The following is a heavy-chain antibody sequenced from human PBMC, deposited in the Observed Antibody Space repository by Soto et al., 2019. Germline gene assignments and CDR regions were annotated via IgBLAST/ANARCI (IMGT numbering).Heavy chain of an antibody. CDR2: INPNSGGT. CDR3: ARGEAVAGRYYYYGMDV. J-gene: IGHJ6*02. D-gene: IGHD6-19*01. Sequence: ASVKVSCKASGYTFTGYYMHWVRQAPGQGLEWMGWINPNSGGTNYAQKYQGWVTMTRDTSISTAYMELSRLRSDDTTVYYCARGEAVAGRYYYYGMDVWGQGTTVTVSS. CDR1: GYTFTGYY. V-gene: IGHV1-2*04.